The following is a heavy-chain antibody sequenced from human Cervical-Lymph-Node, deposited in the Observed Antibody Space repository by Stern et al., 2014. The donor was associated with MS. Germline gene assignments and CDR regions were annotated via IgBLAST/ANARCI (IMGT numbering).Heavy chain of an antibody. Sequence: VQLVESGSELRKPGASVNVSCKASGYTFSRYAVNWLRPVPGQGLEWLGWINTNTGSPTYARGLTGRFVFSLDTSVTTAYLQISSLKADDTAIYYCARETDTSGYYFDHWGQGVLVTVSS. CDR3: ARETDTSGYYFDH. CDR2: INTNTGSP. J-gene: IGHJ4*02. V-gene: IGHV7-4-1*02. D-gene: IGHD3-22*01. CDR1: GYTFSRYA.